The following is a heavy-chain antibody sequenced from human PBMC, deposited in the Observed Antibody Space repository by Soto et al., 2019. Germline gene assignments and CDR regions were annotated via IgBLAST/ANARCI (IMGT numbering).Heavy chain of an antibody. CDR3: ARVSGVIDY. CDR2: SFYSGRT. J-gene: IGHJ4*02. CDR1: GDSISGGAYY. Sequence: QVQLQESGPGLVKPSQTLSLTCAVSGDSISGGAYYWSWIRQPPGKGLEWIGYSFYSGRTYYNPSLKSRFIISVDTSKNQFSLKLSSVTAADTAVYYCARVSGVIDYWGQGTLVTVSS. V-gene: IGHV4-30-4*01. D-gene: IGHD3-16*02.